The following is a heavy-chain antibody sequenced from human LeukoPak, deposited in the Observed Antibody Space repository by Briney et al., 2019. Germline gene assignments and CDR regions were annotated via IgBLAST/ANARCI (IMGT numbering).Heavy chain of an antibody. D-gene: IGHD4-23*01. CDR1: GYTFTGYY. J-gene: IGHJ4*02. CDR2: INPNSGGT. Sequence: ASVKVSCKASGYTFTGYYMHWVRQAPGQGLEWMGWINPNSGGTNYAQKFQGRVTMTRDTSISTAYMELSRLRSDDTAVYYCARHLPDYGGNSVATYWGQGTLVTVSS. CDR3: ARHLPDYGGNSVATY. V-gene: IGHV1-2*02.